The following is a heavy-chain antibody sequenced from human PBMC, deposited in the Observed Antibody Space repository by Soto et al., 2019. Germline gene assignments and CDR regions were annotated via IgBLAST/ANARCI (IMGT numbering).Heavy chain of an antibody. D-gene: IGHD5-18*01. CDR1: GFTFSSYS. Sequence: GGSLRLSCAASGFTFSSYSISWGRQAPGKGLEWVANINKNGGEKYYVDSVKGRFTISRDNAKNSLYLQMNSLRAEDTAVYYCARPWDTAMVSTWNYWGQGTLVTVSS. CDR3: ARPWDTAMVSTWNY. J-gene: IGHJ4*02. V-gene: IGHV3-7*03. CDR2: INKNGGEK.